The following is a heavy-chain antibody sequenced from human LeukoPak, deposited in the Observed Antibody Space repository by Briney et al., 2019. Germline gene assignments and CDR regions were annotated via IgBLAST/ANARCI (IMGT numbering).Heavy chain of an antibody. D-gene: IGHD3-22*01. V-gene: IGHV4-4*02. Sequence: SETLSLTCAVSGGSISSSNWWSWVRQPPGKGLEWIGEIYHSGSTNYNPSLKSRVTISVDKSKNQFSLKLSSVTAADTAVYYCASYYYDSSGYRYWGQGTLVTVSS. J-gene: IGHJ4*02. CDR3: ASYYYDSSGYRY. CDR2: IYHSGST. CDR1: GGSISSSNW.